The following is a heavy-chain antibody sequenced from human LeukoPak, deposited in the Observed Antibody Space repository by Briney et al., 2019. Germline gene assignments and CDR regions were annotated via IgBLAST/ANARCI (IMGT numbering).Heavy chain of an antibody. CDR2: IKQDGSEK. Sequence: GGSLRLSCAASGFTFSSYWMSWVRQAPGKGLEWVANIKQDGSEKYYVDSVKGRFTISRDNAKNSLYLQMNSLRAEDTAVYYCARAGYSGYTSEQGDAFDIWGQGTMVTVSS. D-gene: IGHD5-12*01. CDR3: ARAGYSGYTSEQGDAFDI. V-gene: IGHV3-7*04. CDR1: GFTFSSYW. J-gene: IGHJ3*02.